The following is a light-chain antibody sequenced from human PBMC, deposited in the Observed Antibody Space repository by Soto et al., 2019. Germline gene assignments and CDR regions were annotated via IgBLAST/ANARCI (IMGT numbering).Light chain of an antibody. V-gene: IGKV4-1*01. CDR3: QQYYSGYT. CDR2: WAS. Sequence: DIVMTQSPDSLAVSLGERATINCKSSQSVLHSSNNKNYLAWYQQKPGQPPKLLIYWASTRESGVPDRFSGSGSGTDFTLIISSLQAEDVAVYYCQQYYSGYTFGQGTRLEIK. J-gene: IGKJ2*01. CDR1: QSVLHSSNNKNY.